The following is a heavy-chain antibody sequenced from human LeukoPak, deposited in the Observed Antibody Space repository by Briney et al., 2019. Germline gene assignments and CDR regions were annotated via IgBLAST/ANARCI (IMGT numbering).Heavy chain of an antibody. V-gene: IGHV3-7*01. CDR1: GFTFSSYW. J-gene: IGHJ4*02. Sequence: GGSLRLSCAASGFTFSSYWMSWVRQAPGKGLEWVANIKHDGSEKYYVDSVKGRFTISRDNAKNSLYLQMNSLRAEDTAVYYCARHDSSGWRPIYSYWGQGTLVTVSA. CDR2: IKHDGSEK. D-gene: IGHD3-22*01. CDR3: ARHDSSGWRPIYSY.